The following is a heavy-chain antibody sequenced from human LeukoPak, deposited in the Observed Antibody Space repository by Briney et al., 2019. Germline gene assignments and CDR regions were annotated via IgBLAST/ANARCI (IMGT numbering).Heavy chain of an antibody. CDR2: IHYSGST. V-gene: IGHV4-59*01. CDR1: GGSISSYY. Sequence: PSETLSLTCTVSGGSISSYYWSWIRQPPGEGLEWTEYIHYSGSTTYNPSLQSRVSISVDTSKNQFSLKLSSVTAADTAVYYCARAHEAYCGGDCYANWFDPWGQGTLVTVSS. CDR3: ARAHEAYCGGDCYANWFDP. D-gene: IGHD2-21*02. J-gene: IGHJ5*02.